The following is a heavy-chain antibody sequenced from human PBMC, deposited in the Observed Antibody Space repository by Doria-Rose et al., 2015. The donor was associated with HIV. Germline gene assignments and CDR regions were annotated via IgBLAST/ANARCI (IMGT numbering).Heavy chain of an antibody. D-gene: IGHD1-1*01. Sequence: QLQLQQWDAGLLKTSEPLSLTCAVYGGSLSGYSWSWIRPPPEKGLEWIGEINHSGSTNYNPSHRSRVTISVDTSKNQFSLKLSSVTDSDTAVYYGARLQQLSWLWQLGELVRCPRDVWGQGTTVTVSS. CDR2: INHSGST. CDR3: ARLQQLSWLWQLGELVRCPRDV. J-gene: IGHJ6*02. CDR1: GGSLSGYS. V-gene: IGHV4-34*01.